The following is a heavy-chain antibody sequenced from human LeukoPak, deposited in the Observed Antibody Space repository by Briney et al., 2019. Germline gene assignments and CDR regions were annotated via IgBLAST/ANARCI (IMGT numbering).Heavy chain of an antibody. CDR2: IIPILGIA. CDR1: GGTFSSYA. Sequence: ASVKVSCKASGGTFSSYAISWVRQAPGQGLEWMGRIIPILGIANYAQKFQGRLTITTDESTSTAYMELSSLRSEDTAVYYCARGLNDYDSSGYPFDYWGQGTLVTVSS. V-gene: IGHV1-69*04. J-gene: IGHJ4*02. CDR3: ARGLNDYDSSGYPFDY. D-gene: IGHD3-22*01.